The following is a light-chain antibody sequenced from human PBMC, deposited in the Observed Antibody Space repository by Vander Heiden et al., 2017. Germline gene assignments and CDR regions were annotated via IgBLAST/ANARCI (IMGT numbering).Light chain of an antibody. V-gene: IGKV1-39*01. J-gene: IGKJ1*01. Sequence: SPSSLSASVGDRVTITCRASQSISRYLNWYQQKPGKVPKLLIYTTSGLQSGVPPRFSGSGSGTDFTLTISSLQPEDFGTYYCQQSDMSPSTFGQGTKVETK. CDR3: QQSDMSPST. CDR2: TTS. CDR1: QSISRY.